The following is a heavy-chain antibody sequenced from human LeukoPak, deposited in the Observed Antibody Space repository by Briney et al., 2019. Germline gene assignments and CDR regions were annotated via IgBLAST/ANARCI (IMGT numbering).Heavy chain of an antibody. D-gene: IGHD3-22*01. J-gene: IGHJ5*02. CDR1: GGTFSSYA. CDR3: ARVRPGDYYDSSGYWGWFDP. CDR2: MNPNSGNT. Sequence: ASVKVSCKASGGTFSSYAISWVRQAPGQGLEWMGWMNPNSGNTGYAQKFQGRVTITRNTSISTAYMELSRLRSDDTAVYYCARVRPGDYYDSSGYWGWFDPWGQGTLVTVSS. V-gene: IGHV1-8*03.